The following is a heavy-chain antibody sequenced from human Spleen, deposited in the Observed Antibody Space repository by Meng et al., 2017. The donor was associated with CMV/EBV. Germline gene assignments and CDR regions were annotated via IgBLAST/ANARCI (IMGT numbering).Heavy chain of an antibody. J-gene: IGHJ4*02. V-gene: IGHV3-21*01. Sequence: GGSLRLSCAASGFTFSSYSMNWVRQAPGKGLEWVSSISSSSSYIYYADSVKGRFTNSRDNAKNSLYLQMNSLRAEDTAVYYCARGALGYCSSTSCQPFDYWGQGTLVTVSS. CDR2: ISSSSSYI. D-gene: IGHD2-2*01. CDR3: ARGALGYCSSTSCQPFDY. CDR1: GFTFSSYS.